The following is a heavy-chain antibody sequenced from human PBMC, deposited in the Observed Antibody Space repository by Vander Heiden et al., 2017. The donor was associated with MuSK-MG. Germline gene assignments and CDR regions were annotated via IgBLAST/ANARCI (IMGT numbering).Heavy chain of an antibody. CDR3: VRDRGWYANDH. Sequence: EVQLVESGGGVVQPGGFLSVSCRASGFTFSIYWMSWVRQAPGKGLEWVANINQDGSSRKYVDSVRGRFTISRDNAKNSVSLQMNSLRGEDTGVYFCVRDRGWYANDHWGQGTLGTVSS. J-gene: IGHJ4*02. CDR2: INQDGSSR. V-gene: IGHV3-7*01. CDR1: GFTFSIYW. D-gene: IGHD2-8*01.